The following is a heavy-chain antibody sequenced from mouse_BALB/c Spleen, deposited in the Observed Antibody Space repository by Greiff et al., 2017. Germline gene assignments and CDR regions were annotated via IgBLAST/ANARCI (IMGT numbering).Heavy chain of an antibody. D-gene: IGHD2-2*01. Sequence: VKLQQPGAELVKPGASVKLSCKASGYTFTSYYMYWVKQRPGQGLEWIGGINPSNGGTNFNEKFKSKATLTVDKSSSTAYMQLSSLTSEDSAVYYCTRKGKNGYDGDFDYWGQGTTLTVSS. V-gene: IGHV1S81*02. CDR3: TRKGKNGYDGDFDY. CDR2: INPSNGGT. J-gene: IGHJ2*01. CDR1: GYTFTSYY.